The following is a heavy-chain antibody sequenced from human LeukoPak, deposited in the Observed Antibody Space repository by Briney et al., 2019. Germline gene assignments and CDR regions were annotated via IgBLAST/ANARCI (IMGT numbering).Heavy chain of an antibody. Sequence: ASVKVSCKVSGNTFTDLSMNWVRQALGKGLEWMGGFDPEDVETIYAQKFQGRVTMTEDTSTETAYMELTSLRPEDTAVYYCATDFYRGRQFDYWGQGTLVTVSS. CDR2: FDPEDVET. V-gene: IGHV1-24*01. CDR1: GNTFTDLS. D-gene: IGHD2/OR15-2a*01. CDR3: ATDFYRGRQFDY. J-gene: IGHJ4*02.